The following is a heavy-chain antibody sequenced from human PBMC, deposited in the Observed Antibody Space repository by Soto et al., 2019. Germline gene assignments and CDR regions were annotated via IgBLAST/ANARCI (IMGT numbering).Heavy chain of an antibody. D-gene: IGHD4-17*01. CDR3: ARRRLAYDAFDI. CDR1: GYSFTSYW. V-gene: IGHV5-51*01. Sequence: GESLKISCKCSGYSFTSYWIGWVRQIPGKGLEWMGIIYPVDSDTRYSPSFQGQVTISADKSISTAYLQWSSLKASDTAMYYCARRRLAYDAFDILGQGTMVTVSS. J-gene: IGHJ3*02. CDR2: IYPVDSDT.